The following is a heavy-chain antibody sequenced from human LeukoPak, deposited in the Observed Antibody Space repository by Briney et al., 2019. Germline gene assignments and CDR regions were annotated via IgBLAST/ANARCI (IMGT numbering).Heavy chain of an antibody. J-gene: IGHJ4*02. V-gene: IGHV3-66*01. Sequence: GGSLRLSCAASGFTVSSNYMTWVRQAPGKGLEWVSIIYSGGSTYYADSVKGRFTIARDNSKNTLYLQMNSLRAEDTAVYFCAREEGPSDYWGQGTLVTVSS. CDR3: AREEGPSDY. CDR1: GFTVSSNY. CDR2: IYSGGST.